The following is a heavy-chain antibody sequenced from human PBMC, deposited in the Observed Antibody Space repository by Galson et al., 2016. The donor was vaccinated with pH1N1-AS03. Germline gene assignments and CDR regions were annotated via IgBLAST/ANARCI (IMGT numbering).Heavy chain of an antibody. CDR3: ARRGQWQLLNDSYDDSDYFSAWCFDL. J-gene: IGHJ2*01. CDR1: GDSVSTKNVA. D-gene: IGHD3-22*01. Sequence: CAISGDSVSTKNVAWNWFRQSPSRGLEWLGRTYYESKWYHNYAVSVKSRIIINPDTSKNQFSLNLSSVTAADTAVYYCARRGQWQLLNDSYDDSDYFSAWCFDLWGRGTLVTVSS. V-gene: IGHV6-1*01. CDR2: TYYESKWYH.